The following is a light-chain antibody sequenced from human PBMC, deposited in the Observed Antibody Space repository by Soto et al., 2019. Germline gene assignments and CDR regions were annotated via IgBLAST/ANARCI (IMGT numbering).Light chain of an antibody. J-gene: IGLJ1*01. CDR1: KLGDKY. CDR2: QDT. V-gene: IGLV3-1*01. Sequence: SYELTQPPSVSVSPGQTASITCSGDKLGDKYICWYQQKPGQSPVLVIYQDTKRPSGIPERFSGSNSGKTATLTISGTQAMDEADYYCKAWDSSADNYVFGTGTKLTVL. CDR3: KAWDSSADNYV.